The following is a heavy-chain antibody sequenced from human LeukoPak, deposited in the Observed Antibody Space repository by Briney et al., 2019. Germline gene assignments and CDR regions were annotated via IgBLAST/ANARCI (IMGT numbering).Heavy chain of an antibody. D-gene: IGHD2-21*02. Sequence: ASVKVSCKASGYTFTGYYMHWVRQAPGQGLEWMGWINPNSGGTNYAQKFQGRVTMTRDTSISTAYMELSRLRSDDTAVYYCASYSCGGDCYRGLWASDIWGQGAMVTVSS. V-gene: IGHV1-2*02. CDR1: GYTFTGYY. J-gene: IGHJ3*02. CDR3: ASYSCGGDCYRGLWASDI. CDR2: INPNSGGT.